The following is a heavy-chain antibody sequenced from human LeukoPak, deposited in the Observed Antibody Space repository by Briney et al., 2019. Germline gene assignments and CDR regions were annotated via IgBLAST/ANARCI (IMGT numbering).Heavy chain of an antibody. D-gene: IGHD3-22*01. Sequence: GRSLRLSCAASGFTFSSYGMHWVRQAPGKGLEWVAVISYDGSNKYYADSVKGRFTISRDNSKNTLYLQMNCLRAEDTAVYYCAKSLDYYDSSGYLYWGQGTLVTVSS. V-gene: IGHV3-30*18. CDR3: AKSLDYYDSSGYLY. CDR1: GFTFSSYG. J-gene: IGHJ4*02. CDR2: ISYDGSNK.